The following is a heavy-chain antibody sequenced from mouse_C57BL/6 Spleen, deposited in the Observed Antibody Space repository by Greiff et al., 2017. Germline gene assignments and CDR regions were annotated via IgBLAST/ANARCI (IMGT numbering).Heavy chain of an antibody. J-gene: IGHJ3*01. V-gene: IGHV1-7*01. CDR1: GYTFTSYW. CDR2: INPSSGYT. D-gene: IGHD2-3*01. CDR3: ARGYDGYVLFAY. Sequence: VQGVESGAELAKPGASVKLSCKASGYTFTSYWMHWVKQRPGQGLEWIGYINPSSGYTKYNQKFKDKATLTADKSSSTAYMQLSSLTYEDSAVYYCARGYDGYVLFAYWGQGTLVTVSA.